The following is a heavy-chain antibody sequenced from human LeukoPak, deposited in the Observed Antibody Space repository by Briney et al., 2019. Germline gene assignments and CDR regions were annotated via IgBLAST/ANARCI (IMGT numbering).Heavy chain of an antibody. V-gene: IGHV4-34*01. D-gene: IGHD4-23*01. CDR3: ARLVADYGGNFGPDNSWLLFDY. J-gene: IGHJ4*02. CDR2: INHSGST. Sequence: PSETLSLTCAVYGGSFSGYYWSWIRQPPGKGLEWIGEINHSGSTNYNPSLKSRVTISVDTSKNQFSLKLSSVTAADTAVYYCARLVADYGGNFGPDNSWLLFDYWGQGTLVTVSS. CDR1: GGSFSGYY.